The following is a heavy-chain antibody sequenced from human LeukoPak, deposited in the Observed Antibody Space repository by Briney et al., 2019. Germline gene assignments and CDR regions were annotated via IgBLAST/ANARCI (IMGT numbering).Heavy chain of an antibody. V-gene: IGHV4-34*01. J-gene: IGHJ6*03. CDR2: MNPSGST. CDR3: ARGRQDVTMIVVVMTAVSYYLDV. D-gene: IGHD3-22*01. Sequence: SETLSLTCAVYGGSFSGYYWTWIRQTPEKGLEWIGEMNPSGSTNYNPSLKSRVTISVDTSKNQFSLELSSVTAADTAVYYCARGRQDVTMIVVVMTAVSYYLDVWAKGPRSPSP. CDR1: GGSFSGYY.